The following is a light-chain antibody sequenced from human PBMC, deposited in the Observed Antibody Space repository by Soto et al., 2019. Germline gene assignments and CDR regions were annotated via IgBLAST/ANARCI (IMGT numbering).Light chain of an antibody. J-gene: IGKJ4*01. CDR1: QSLTTD. Sequence: IVMTHSPATLSLSPGERATLSFRASQSLTTDLAWYQQKPGQPPRLLIYGASTRATDFPARFSGSRSGPEFTLAINSLQSEDFAIYYCQRYNNWPLTFGGGTKVDIK. V-gene: IGKV3-15*01. CDR2: GAS. CDR3: QRYNNWPLT.